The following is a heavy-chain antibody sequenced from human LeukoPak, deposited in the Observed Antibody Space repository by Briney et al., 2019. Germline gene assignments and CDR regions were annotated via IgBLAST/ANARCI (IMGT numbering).Heavy chain of an antibody. D-gene: IGHD3-10*01. CDR2: IYYSGST. CDR3: ARGSVHHYGMDV. V-gene: IGHV4-28*03. CDR1: GYSISSSNW. J-gene: IGHJ6*02. Sequence: NPSETLSLTCAVSGYSISSSNWWGWIRQPPGKGLEWIGYIYYSGSTYYNPSLKSRVTMSVDTSKNQFSLKLSSVTAVDTAVYYCARGSVHHYGMDVWGQGTTVTVSS.